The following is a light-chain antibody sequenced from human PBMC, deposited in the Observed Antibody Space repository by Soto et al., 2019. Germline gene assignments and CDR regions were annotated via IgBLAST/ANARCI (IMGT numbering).Light chain of an antibody. CDR3: QLYGRSTH. Sequence: EIVLTQSPGSLSLSPGERVTLSCRASQSINSAHLAWYQQRPGQAPRLLIYATSRRATGTPDRFSGSGAGTDFTLTISGLEPEDFAVYYCQLYGRSTHFGQGTKVDI. J-gene: IGKJ2*01. CDR2: ATS. CDR1: QSINSAH. V-gene: IGKV3-20*01.